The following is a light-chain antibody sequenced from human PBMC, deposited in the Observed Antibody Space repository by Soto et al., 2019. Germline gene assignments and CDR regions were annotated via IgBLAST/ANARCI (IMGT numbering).Light chain of an antibody. J-gene: IGKJ1*01. CDR2: DAS. CDR1: QSISTF. V-gene: IGKV3-11*01. Sequence: EVVLTQSPATLSLSPGEKATLSCRASQSISTFLAWYQQKPGLAPRLLIYDASNRATGIPDRFSGSGSGTDVTLTISSLEPEDFAVYYCQQCDYCPPKWTFGQGTKVEIK. CDR3: QQCDYCPPKWT.